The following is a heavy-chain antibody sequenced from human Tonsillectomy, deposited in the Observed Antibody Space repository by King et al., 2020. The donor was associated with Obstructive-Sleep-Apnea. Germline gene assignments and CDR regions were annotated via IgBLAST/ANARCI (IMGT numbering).Heavy chain of an antibody. CDR1: GFTFTSSA. D-gene: IGHD4-17*01. J-gene: IGHJ4*02. Sequence: QLVQSGPEVKKPGTSVKVSCKASGFTFTSSAVQWVRQARGQRLEWIGWIVVGSGNTNYAQKFQERVTITRDMSTSTAYMELSSLRSEDTAVYYCAADRMGPYGDYGEFDYWGQGTLVTVSS. CDR2: IVVGSGNT. CDR3: AADRMGPYGDYGEFDY. V-gene: IGHV1-58*01.